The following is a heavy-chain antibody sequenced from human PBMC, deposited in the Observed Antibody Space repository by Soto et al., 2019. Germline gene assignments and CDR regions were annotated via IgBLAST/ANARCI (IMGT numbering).Heavy chain of an antibody. V-gene: IGHV3-53*01. Sequence: EVQLVESGGGLIQPGGSLRLSCAASGFTVSSNYMSWVRQAPGKGLEWVSVIYSGGSTYYADSVKGRFTISRDNSKNTLYLQMNSLRAEDMAVYYCARGRYYSSSWSAYNWFDPWGQGTLVTVSS. CDR1: GFTVSSNY. CDR2: IYSGGST. J-gene: IGHJ5*02. CDR3: ARGRYYSSSWSAYNWFDP. D-gene: IGHD6-13*01.